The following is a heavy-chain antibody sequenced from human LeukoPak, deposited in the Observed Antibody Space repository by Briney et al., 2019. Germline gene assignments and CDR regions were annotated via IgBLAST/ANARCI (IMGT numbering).Heavy chain of an antibody. V-gene: IGHV3-21*01. CDR2: ISSSSSYI. J-gene: IGHJ6*03. CDR1: GFTFSSYS. CDR3: ARDPIGGLYYYYMDV. Sequence: GGSLRPSCAASGFTFSSYSMNWVRQAPGKGLEWVSSISSSSSYIYYADSVKGRFTISRDNAKNSLYLQMNSLRAEDTAVYYCARDPIGGLYYYYMDVWGQGTLVTVSS. D-gene: IGHD4-23*01.